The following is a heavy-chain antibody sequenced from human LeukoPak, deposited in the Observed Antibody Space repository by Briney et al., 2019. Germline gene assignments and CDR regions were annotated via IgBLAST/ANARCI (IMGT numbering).Heavy chain of an antibody. V-gene: IGHV3-48*01. J-gene: IGHJ4*02. CDR1: GFTISSYS. D-gene: IGHD2-2*01. CDR2: IGNSSGNT. Sequence: GGSLTLSCAASGFTISSYSMNWVRQAPGKGLEWISYIGNSSGNTKYADPVKGRITISGDKAKNSVYLQMNSLRVEDTAVYYWARDTKYAFDNWGQGTLVTVSS. CDR3: ARDTKYAFDN.